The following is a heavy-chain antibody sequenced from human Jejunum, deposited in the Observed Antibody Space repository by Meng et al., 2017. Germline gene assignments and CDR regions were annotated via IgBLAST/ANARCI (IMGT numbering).Heavy chain of an antibody. CDR1: GLRFSGYT. CDR2: ISSSSTYM. CDR3: TGEVYTTSSPEY. Sequence: SCAVSGLRFSGYTMSWVRQAPGKGLEWVSSISSSSTYMDYAASVKGRFTISRDDAEDSVYLQMNSLRADDTAVYYCTGEVYTTSSPEYWGQGTLVTVSS. V-gene: IGHV3-21*01. J-gene: IGHJ4*02. D-gene: IGHD1-14*01.